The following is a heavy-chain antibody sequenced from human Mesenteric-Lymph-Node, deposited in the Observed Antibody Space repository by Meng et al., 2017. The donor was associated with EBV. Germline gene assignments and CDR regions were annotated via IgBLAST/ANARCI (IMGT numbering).Heavy chain of an antibody. Sequence: VQVVKSGAGGKXPXASVGISCQDSGGTISTYAFSWVRQAAGQGLEWMGGIIPIFHTAKYAQKFHDRVTITADASTRTVYLELSSLRSEDTAVYYCARDGQLQWDGWGHGTLVIVSS. CDR2: IIPIFHTA. CDR1: GGTISTYA. J-gene: IGHJ4*01. D-gene: IGHD3-10*01. V-gene: IGHV1-69*01. CDR3: ARDGQLQWDG.